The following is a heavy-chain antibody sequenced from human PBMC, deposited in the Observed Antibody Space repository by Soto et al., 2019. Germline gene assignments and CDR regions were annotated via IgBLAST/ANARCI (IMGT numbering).Heavy chain of an antibody. CDR3: ARDMTAVTTYYFDY. J-gene: IGHJ4*02. CDR1: GFTFSSYA. Sequence: QVQLVESGGGVVQPGRSLRLSCAASGFTFSSYAMHWVRQAAGKGLEWVAVISYDGSNKYYADSVKGRFTISRDNSKNTLYLQMNSLRAEDTAVYYCARDMTAVTTYYFDYWGQGTLVTVSS. D-gene: IGHD4-17*01. V-gene: IGHV3-30-3*01. CDR2: ISYDGSNK.